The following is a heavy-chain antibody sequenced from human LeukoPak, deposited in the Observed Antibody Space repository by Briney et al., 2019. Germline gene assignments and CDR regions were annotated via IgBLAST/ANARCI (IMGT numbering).Heavy chain of an antibody. CDR3: ARLGCSSTSCYNNYYYYGMDV. J-gene: IGHJ6*02. D-gene: IGHD2-2*02. Sequence: GESLKISCKGSGYSFTSYWIGWVRQMPEKGLEWMGIIYPGDSDTRYSPSFQGQVTISADKSISTAYLQWSSLKASDTAMYYCARLGCSSTSCYNNYYYYGMDVWGQGTTVTVSS. CDR2: IYPGDSDT. V-gene: IGHV5-51*01. CDR1: GYSFTSYW.